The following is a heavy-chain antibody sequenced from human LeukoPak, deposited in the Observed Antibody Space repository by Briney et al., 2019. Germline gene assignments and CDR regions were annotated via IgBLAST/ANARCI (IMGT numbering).Heavy chain of an antibody. Sequence: PGGSLRLSCSASGFTFSTYAMHWVRQAPGEELEYISGVTSDGGTTYYADSVKGRFNISRDNSKNTLYLQMSSLRVQDTAVYYCVKVSSTVGATYFDYWGQGTLVTVSS. CDR1: GFTFSTYA. CDR3: VKVSSTVGATYFDY. V-gene: IGHV3-64D*06. D-gene: IGHD1-26*01. J-gene: IGHJ4*02. CDR2: VTSDGGTT.